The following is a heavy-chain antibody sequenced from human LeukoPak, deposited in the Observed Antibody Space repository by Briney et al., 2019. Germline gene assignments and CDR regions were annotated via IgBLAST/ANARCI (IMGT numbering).Heavy chain of an antibody. Sequence: GSLTPARLPVTPILAMVSISCDSQAPGKWLEWVSTISGSGGSTYYADSVKGRFTISRDNSKNMVYLQMNSLRVEYTAVYYCARGGLEWEPQVVDYWGQGTLVTVSS. CDR3: ARGGLEWEPQVVDY. CDR2: ISGSGGST. J-gene: IGHJ4*02. D-gene: IGHD1-26*01. CDR1: VTPILAMVS. V-gene: IGHV3-23*01.